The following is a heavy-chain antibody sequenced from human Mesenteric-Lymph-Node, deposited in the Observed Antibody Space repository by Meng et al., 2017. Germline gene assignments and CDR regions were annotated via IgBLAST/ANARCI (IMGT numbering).Heavy chain of an antibody. D-gene: IGHD3-10*01. CDR2: INSDGSDT. V-gene: IGHV3-74*01. CDR1: GLTFDDYG. J-gene: IGHJ4*02. Sequence: EVQLVESGGGVVRPGGSLRLSCADSGLTFDDYGMSWVRQAPGKGLVWVSQINSDGSDTNYADSVKGRFTTSRDNAKNTLYLQMSSLRAEDTAVYYFVRDNFGVDYWGQGTLVTVSS. CDR3: VRDNFGVDY.